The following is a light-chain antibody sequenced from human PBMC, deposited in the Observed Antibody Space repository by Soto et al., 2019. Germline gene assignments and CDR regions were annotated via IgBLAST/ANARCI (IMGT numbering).Light chain of an antibody. J-gene: IGKJ1*01. Sequence: DIQMTQSPSSLSASVGDTVTITCRASQSIYNYLNWYQQKPGKAPQLLIFAASSLQSGVPSRFSGSESGTDFTLTISSLQPEDFATYYCQQSYSTPRTFGQGTKVEIK. CDR2: AAS. V-gene: IGKV1-39*01. CDR1: QSIYNY. CDR3: QQSYSTPRT.